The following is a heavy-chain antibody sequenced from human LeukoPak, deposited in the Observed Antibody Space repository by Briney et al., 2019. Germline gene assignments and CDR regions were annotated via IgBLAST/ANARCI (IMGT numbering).Heavy chain of an antibody. CDR1: GFTFASYG. V-gene: IGHV3-23*01. CDR3: AIMHGYYDGTGYWVQ. CDR2: ITTNGGRT. Sequence: GGSQRLSCAASGFTFASYGMSWVRQAPGKGLEWVSFITTNGGRTSYADSVEGRFTISRDNPMNTLYMQMNSLRDEDTAVYYCAIMHGYYDGTGYWVQWGQGTLVTVSS. J-gene: IGHJ1*01. D-gene: IGHD3-22*01.